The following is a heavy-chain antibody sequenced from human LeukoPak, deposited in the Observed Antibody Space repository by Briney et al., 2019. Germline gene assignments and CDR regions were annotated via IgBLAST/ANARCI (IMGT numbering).Heavy chain of an antibody. V-gene: IGHV3-23*01. D-gene: IGHD3-22*01. CDR1: GLTFSSFA. J-gene: IGHJ3*01. CDR3: AKGGRWDYYDSSH. Sequence: PGGSLRLSCAASGLTFSSFAMTWVRQAPGKGLEWGSGISGSGSTTYYADSVKGRFTISRDNSKNTLYLQMNSLRVEDTAIYYCAKGGRWDYYDSSHWGQGTMVTVSS. CDR2: ISGSGSTT.